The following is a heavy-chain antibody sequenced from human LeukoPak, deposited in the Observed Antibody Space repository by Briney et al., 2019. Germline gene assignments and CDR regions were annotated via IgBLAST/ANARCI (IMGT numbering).Heavy chain of an antibody. CDR1: GFSFSNYW. J-gene: IGHJ3*02. D-gene: IGHD3-10*01. CDR3: AKEAHTMARGAFDI. Sequence: GGSLRLSCSVSGFSFSNYWMSWVRQAPGKGLEWVSGISWNSGSIGYADSVKGRFTISRDNAKNSLYLQMNSLRAEDTALYYCAKEAHTMARGAFDIWGQGTMVTVSS. CDR2: ISWNSGSI. V-gene: IGHV3-9*01.